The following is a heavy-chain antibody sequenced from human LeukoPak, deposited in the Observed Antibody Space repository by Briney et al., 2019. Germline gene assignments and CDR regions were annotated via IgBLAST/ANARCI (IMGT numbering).Heavy chain of an antibody. CDR2: IYYSGST. D-gene: IGHD2-2*01. Sequence: SETLSLTCTVSGGSISSYYWSWIRQPPGKGLEWIGYIYYSGSTNYNPSLKSRVTISVDTSKNQFSLKLSSVTAADTAVYYCARGFIVVVNFDYWGQGTLVTVSS. CDR3: ARGFIVVVNFDY. CDR1: GGSISSYY. V-gene: IGHV4-59*12. J-gene: IGHJ4*02.